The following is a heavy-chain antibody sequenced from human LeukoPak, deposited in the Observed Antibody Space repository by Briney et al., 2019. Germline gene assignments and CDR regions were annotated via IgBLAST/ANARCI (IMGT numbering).Heavy chain of an antibody. CDR3: AKGAWNDF. V-gene: IGHV3-23*01. CDR1: GFIFNNYA. J-gene: IGHJ4*02. CDR2: ISASGDRR. D-gene: IGHD1-1*01. Sequence: GGSLRLSCAASGFIFNNYAMNWVRQAPGKGLEWVSSISASGDRRYYADSVKGRFTISRDNSKNTLYLQMDSLRAADTAVYYCAKGAWNDFWGQGTLVTVSS.